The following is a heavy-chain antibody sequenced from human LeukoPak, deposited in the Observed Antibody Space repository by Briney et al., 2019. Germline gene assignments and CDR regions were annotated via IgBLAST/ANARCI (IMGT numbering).Heavy chain of an antibody. V-gene: IGHV3-20*04. CDR1: GFTFDDYG. D-gene: IGHD6-19*01. J-gene: IGHJ4*02. CDR2: INWNGGST. Sequence: GGSLRLSCAASGFTFDDYGMSWVRHAPGKGLEWVSGINWNGGSTGYADSVKGRFTISRDNAKNSLYLQMNSLRAEDTALYYCARAEPLIAVAGTGYFDYWGQGTLVAVSS. CDR3: ARAEPLIAVAGTGYFDY.